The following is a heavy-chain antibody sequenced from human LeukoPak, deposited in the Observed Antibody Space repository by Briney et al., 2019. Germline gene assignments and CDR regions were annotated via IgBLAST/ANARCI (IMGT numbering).Heavy chain of an antibody. CDR3: AREGYGSGSSHFMDV. D-gene: IGHD3-10*01. V-gene: IGHV4-59*12. Sequence: SETRSLTCTVSGVAITNYFWTWIRQAPGEGLEWIGYIYYVGTTNYNPSLKSRASMSVDMSKNQFSLNLTSVTAADTAVYYCAREGYGSGSSHFMDVWGTGTTVTVSS. CDR2: IYYVGTT. CDR1: GVAITNYF. J-gene: IGHJ6*03.